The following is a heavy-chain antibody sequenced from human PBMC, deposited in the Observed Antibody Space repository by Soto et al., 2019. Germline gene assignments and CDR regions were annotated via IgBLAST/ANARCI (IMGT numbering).Heavy chain of an antibody. CDR2: INHSGST. CDR1: GGSFSGYY. J-gene: IGHJ5*02. D-gene: IGHD2-8*01. Sequence: PSETLSLTCAVYGGSFSGYYWSWIRQPPGKGLNWIGEINHSGSTNYNPSLKSRVTISVDTSKNQFSLKLSSVTAADTAVYYCAIGPGGLDCTNGVCYRWFDPWGQGTLVTVSS. CDR3: AIGPGGLDCTNGVCYRWFDP. V-gene: IGHV4-34*01.